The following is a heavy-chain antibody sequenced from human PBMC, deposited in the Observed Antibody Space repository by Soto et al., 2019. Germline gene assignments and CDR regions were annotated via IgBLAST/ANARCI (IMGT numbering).Heavy chain of an antibody. CDR3: ARTLGITVFGVPISGAFDI. CDR2: IYYSGDT. V-gene: IGHV4-59*01. D-gene: IGHD3-3*01. Sequence: QVQLQESGPGLVKPSETLSLTCTVSGGSISSYYWSWIRQPPGQGLEWIGYIYYSGDTDYNPSLKSRVSISIDTSQNQFSLKLSSVTAADTAVYYCARTLGITVFGVPISGAFDIWGQGTLVTVSS. J-gene: IGHJ3*02. CDR1: GGSISSYY.